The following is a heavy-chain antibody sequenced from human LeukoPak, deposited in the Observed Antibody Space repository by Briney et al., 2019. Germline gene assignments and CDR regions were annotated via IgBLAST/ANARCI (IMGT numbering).Heavy chain of an antibody. J-gene: IGHJ6*02. Sequence: GGSLRLSCAASGFTFSSYAMSWVRQAPGKGLEWVSAISGSGGSTYYADSVKGRFTISRDNSKNTLYLQMNSLRAEDTAVYYCASQWLRFNYYYGMDVWGQGTTVTVS. D-gene: IGHD5-12*01. CDR2: ISGSGGST. CDR3: ASQWLRFNYYYGMDV. CDR1: GFTFSSYA. V-gene: IGHV3-23*01.